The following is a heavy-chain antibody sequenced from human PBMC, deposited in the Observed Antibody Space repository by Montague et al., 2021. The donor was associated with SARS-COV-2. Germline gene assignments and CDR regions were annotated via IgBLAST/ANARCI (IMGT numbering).Heavy chain of an antibody. D-gene: IGHD2-15*01. J-gene: IGHJ4*02. CDR1: GGSINNYF. V-gene: IGHV4-59*01. CDR2: MHSTGST. CDR3: ARAVVGAKTATIES. Sequence: SETLSLTCSVSGGSINNYFWGWIRQSPGKGLEWVGYMHSTGSTAYNPSLKSRVIISVDTSKTQISLKLSSASAADTALYYCARAVVGAKTATIESWGQGTLVTLSS.